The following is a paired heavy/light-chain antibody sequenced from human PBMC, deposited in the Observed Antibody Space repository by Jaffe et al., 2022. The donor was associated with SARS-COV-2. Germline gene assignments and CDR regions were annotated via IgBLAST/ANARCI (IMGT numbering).Light chain of an antibody. J-gene: IGKJ2*01. CDR2: KAS. Sequence: DIQMTQSPSTLSASVGDRVTITCRASQSISSWLAWYQQKPGKAPKLLIYKASSLESGVPSRFSGSGSGTEFSLTINSLQPDDFATYYCQQCKSYPYIFGQGTKLEL. CDR1: QSISSW. CDR3: QQCKSYPYI. V-gene: IGKV1-5*03.
Heavy chain of an antibody. CDR3: AKNRANAFDI. CDR1: GFTFDDYD. CDR2: ITWDGRSP. Sequence: EMQLVESGGVVVQPGGSLRLSCAASGFTFDDYDMHWVRQPPGKGLEWVSLITWDGRSPYYADSVKGRFTISRDNSKNSLYLQMNSLRTEDTALYYCAKNRANAFDIWGQGTMVTVSS. V-gene: IGHV3-43*01. J-gene: IGHJ3*02.